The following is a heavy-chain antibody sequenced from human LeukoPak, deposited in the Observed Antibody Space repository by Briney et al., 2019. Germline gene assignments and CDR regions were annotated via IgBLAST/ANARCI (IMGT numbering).Heavy chain of an antibody. D-gene: IGHD4-23*01. Sequence: SETLSLTCTVSGGSISSSSYYWGWIRQPPGKGLEWIGTIYYSGSTYYNPSLKSRLTLSVDTSKNQFSLKLSSVTAADTAVYYCARQNFGGNSDYFDYWGQGTLVTVSS. V-gene: IGHV4-39*01. J-gene: IGHJ4*02. CDR3: ARQNFGGNSDYFDY. CDR2: IYYSGST. CDR1: GGSISSSSYY.